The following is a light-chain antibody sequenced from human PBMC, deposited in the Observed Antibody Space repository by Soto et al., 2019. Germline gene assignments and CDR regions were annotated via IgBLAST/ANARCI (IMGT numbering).Light chain of an antibody. CDR1: QVITND. CDR2: AAS. V-gene: IGKV1-17*01. J-gene: IGKJ1*01. CDR3: LQLNTYPWT. Sequence: IQMTQSPSSLSASVGDRLSITCRASQVITNDLGWYQQKPGKAPKRLIYAASTLQSGVPSRFSGSGSGTEFTLTISSLQPEDVATYYCLQLNTYPWTFGQGTNVELK.